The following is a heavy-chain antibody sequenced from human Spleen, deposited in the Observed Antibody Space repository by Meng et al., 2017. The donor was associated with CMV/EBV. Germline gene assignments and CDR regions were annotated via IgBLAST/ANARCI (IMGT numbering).Heavy chain of an antibody. CDR3: ARDNDWGPDY. V-gene: IGHV1-2*02. CDR1: GYTFTSYG. CDR2: INPNSGGT. Sequence: ASVKVSCKASGYTFTSYGISWMRQAPGQGLEWMGWINPNSGGTNYAQKFQGRVTMTRDTSISTAYMELSRLGSDDTAVYYCARDNDWGPDYWGQGTLVTVSS. D-gene: IGHD7-27*01. J-gene: IGHJ4*02.